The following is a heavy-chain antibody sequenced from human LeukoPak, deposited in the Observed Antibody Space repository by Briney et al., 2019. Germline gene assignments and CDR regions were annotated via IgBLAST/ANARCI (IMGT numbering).Heavy chain of an antibody. J-gene: IGHJ4*02. CDR3: ASLVGAATLVGS. V-gene: IGHV3-7*01. CDR1: VFTFSSFW. D-gene: IGHD1-26*01. Sequence: GGSLRHSLAASVFTFSSFWRSWVRPPPGKGLEGVANIKHDGSEKYYVDAVKGRFTISRDNAKNSLNLQMNSLRVEDTAVYYCASLVGAATLVGSWGQGTLVTVSS. CDR2: IKHDGSEK.